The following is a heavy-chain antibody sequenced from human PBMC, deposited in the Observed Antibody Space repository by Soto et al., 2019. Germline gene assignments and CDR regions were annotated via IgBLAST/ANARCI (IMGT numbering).Heavy chain of an antibody. Sequence: QVQLVQSGAEVKRPGASVKVSCEASGYTFTTYDINWVRQASGQGLEWMGCVNPSSGNTVYAQKFHDRVTMTRDTSISTAYMELSSLKSDDTAIYYCARASMYIWNDHWGQGTLDTVSS. CDR2: VNPSSGNT. J-gene: IGHJ5*02. CDR3: ARASMYIWNDH. D-gene: IGHD1-20*01. V-gene: IGHV1-8*02. CDR1: GYTFTTYD.